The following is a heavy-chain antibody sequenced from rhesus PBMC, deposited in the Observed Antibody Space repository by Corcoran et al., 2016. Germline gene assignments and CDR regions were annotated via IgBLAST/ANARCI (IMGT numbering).Heavy chain of an antibody. D-gene: IGHD6-37*01. V-gene: IGHV4S2*01. Sequence: QVQLQESGPGLVKPSETLPLTCAVSGASISRNYWSWIRQAPGKGLELIGRIYGGGGSHDYNPSLKSRVTISIDTSKNQFSLKLSSVTAADTAVYYCTSGGWSPYYFDYWGQGVLVTVSS. J-gene: IGHJ4*01. CDR3: TSGGWSPYYFDY. CDR2: IYGGGGSH. CDR1: GASISRNY.